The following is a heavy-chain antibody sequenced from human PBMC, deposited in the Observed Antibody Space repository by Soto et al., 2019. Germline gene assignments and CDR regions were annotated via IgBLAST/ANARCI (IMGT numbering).Heavy chain of an antibody. Sequence: ASVKVSCKVSGYTFTELSMHWVRQAPGKGLEWMGGFDPEDGETIYAQKFQGRVTMIEDTSIDTAYMELSSLRSEDTAVYYCATVFAGPTQGYLPATSSGYYSYFDYWGQGTLATVSS. CDR1: GYTFTELS. CDR3: ATVFAGPTQGYLPATSSGYYSYFDY. J-gene: IGHJ4*02. D-gene: IGHD3-22*01. V-gene: IGHV1-24*01. CDR2: FDPEDGET.